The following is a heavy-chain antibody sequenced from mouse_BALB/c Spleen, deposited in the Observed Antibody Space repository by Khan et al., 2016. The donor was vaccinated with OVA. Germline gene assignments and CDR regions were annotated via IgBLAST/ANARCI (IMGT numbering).Heavy chain of an antibody. V-gene: IGHV2-6-1*01. Sequence: QVQLKESGPALVAPSQSLSITCTISGFSLTNYGVHWVRQPPGKGLEWLVVIWSDGSTTYNSALKSRLSISKDNSKSQVFLKMNSLQTDDTAMYDCARQSYSHYYIMDYWGQGTSVTVSS. CDR3: ARQSYSHYYIMDY. CDR1: GFSLTNYG. CDR2: IWSDGST. D-gene: IGHD2-10*01. J-gene: IGHJ4*01.